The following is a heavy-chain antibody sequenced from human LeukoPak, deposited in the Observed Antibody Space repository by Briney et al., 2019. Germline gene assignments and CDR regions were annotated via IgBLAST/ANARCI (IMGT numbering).Heavy chain of an antibody. Sequence: ASVKVSCKASGYTFTGYFMHWVRQAPGQGLEWMGWINPNSGGTNYAQKFQGRVTMTRDTSISTAYMELSRLRSDDTAVYYCARVRGYDSSGYYPQDAFDIWGQGTMVTVSS. J-gene: IGHJ3*02. D-gene: IGHD3-22*01. V-gene: IGHV1-2*02. CDR1: GYTFTGYF. CDR3: ARVRGYDSSGYYPQDAFDI. CDR2: INPNSGGT.